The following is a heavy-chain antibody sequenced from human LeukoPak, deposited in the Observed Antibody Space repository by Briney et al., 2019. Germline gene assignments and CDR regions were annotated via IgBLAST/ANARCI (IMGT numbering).Heavy chain of an antibody. Sequence: GASVKVSYKASGYTFTSYGISWVGQAPGQGREWMGWISAYNGNTNYAQKLQGRVTMTTNTSTSTANMELGSQRSVDTAVYYCARDSSGWYDYRGFDPWGQGTLVTVSS. V-gene: IGHV1-18*01. CDR1: GYTFTSYG. J-gene: IGHJ5*02. CDR2: ISAYNGNT. D-gene: IGHD6-19*01. CDR3: ARDSSGWYDYRGFDP.